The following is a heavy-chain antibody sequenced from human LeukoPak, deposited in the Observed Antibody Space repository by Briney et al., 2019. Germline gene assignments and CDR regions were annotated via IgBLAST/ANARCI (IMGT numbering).Heavy chain of an antibody. CDR2: ISGSAATT. CDR3: AKRGPGSPQSGKYYFDY. V-gene: IGHV3-23*01. D-gene: IGHD3-10*01. J-gene: IGHJ4*02. CDR1: DFTFSTYA. Sequence: GGSLRLSCAASDFTFSTYAMSWVRQAPGKGLEWVSAISGSAATTFYADSVKGRFTISRDNSKNTLYLQMNSLRAEDTAVYYCAKRGPGSPQSGKYYFDYWGQGTLVTVSS.